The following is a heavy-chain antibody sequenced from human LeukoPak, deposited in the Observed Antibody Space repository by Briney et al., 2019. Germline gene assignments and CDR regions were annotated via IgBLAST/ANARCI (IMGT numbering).Heavy chain of an antibody. V-gene: IGHV3-7*01. CDR3: ASVLRFLGWLN. CDR2: IMQDGSEK. Sequence: GGSLRLSCAASGFTFSNYWMTWVRQAPGKGLEWVANIMQDGSEKYYVDSVRGRFTISRDNAKNALYLQMNSLRAEDTAVYYCASVLRFLGWLNWGEGTMVTVSS. J-gene: IGHJ3*01. D-gene: IGHD3-3*01. CDR1: GFTFSNYW.